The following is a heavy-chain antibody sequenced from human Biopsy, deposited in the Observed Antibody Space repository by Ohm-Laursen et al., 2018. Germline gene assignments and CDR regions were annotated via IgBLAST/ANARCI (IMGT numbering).Heavy chain of an antibody. CDR1: GVSISSYF. Sequence: GTLSLTCTVSGVSISSYFWNWIRQPPGKGLEWIGDIYYSGSTKYNPSLKSRVTISVDMSKSQLSLKLTSVTTADTAVYYCARGNEVMVTGPYFFDYWGEGTLVIVSS. CDR3: ARGNEVMVTGPYFFDY. J-gene: IGHJ4*02. D-gene: IGHD2-21*02. V-gene: IGHV4-59*01. CDR2: IYYSGST.